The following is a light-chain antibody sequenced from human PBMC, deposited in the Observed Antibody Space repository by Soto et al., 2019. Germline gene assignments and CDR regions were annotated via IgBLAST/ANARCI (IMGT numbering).Light chain of an antibody. J-gene: IGKJ3*01. CDR3: QQYGSSVFS. V-gene: IGKV3-20*01. CDR1: QSVSSAF. CDR2: AAS. Sequence: EIVLTQSPGTLSLSPGEIAALSCRASQSVSSAFLAWYQQKPGQAPRLLIYAASRRATGIPDRFSGSGSGTDFTLTISRLEPEDFAVYYCQQYGSSVFSFGPGTKVDIK.